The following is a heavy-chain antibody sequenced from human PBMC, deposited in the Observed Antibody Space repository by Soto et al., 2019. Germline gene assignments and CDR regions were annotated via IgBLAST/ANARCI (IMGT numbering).Heavy chain of an antibody. CDR1: GFTFSSYW. D-gene: IGHD3-3*01. CDR2: IKQDGSEK. CDR3: ARYDFWSGYRRLHFDF. Sequence: GGSLRLSCAASGFTFSSYWMSWVRQAPGKGLEWVANIKQDGSEKYYVDSVKGRFTIARDNAKNSMYLQMNSLRAEDTAVYYCARYDFWSGYRRLHFDFWGQGTLVTVSS. V-gene: IGHV3-7*01. J-gene: IGHJ4*02.